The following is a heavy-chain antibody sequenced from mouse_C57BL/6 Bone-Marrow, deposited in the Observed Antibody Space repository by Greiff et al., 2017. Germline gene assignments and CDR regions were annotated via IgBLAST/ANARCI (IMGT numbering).Heavy chain of an antibody. CDR1: GFNIKDDY. CDR2: IDPENGDT. D-gene: IGHD2-4*01. V-gene: IGHV14-4*01. CDR3: TTGGDYDGLGYAMDY. Sequence: EVQLQESGAELVRPGASVKLSCTASGFNIKDDYMHWVKQRPEQGLEWIGWIDPENGDTEYASKFQGKATITADTSSNTAYLQLSSLTSEDTAVYYGTTGGDYDGLGYAMDYWGQGTSVTVSS. J-gene: IGHJ4*01.